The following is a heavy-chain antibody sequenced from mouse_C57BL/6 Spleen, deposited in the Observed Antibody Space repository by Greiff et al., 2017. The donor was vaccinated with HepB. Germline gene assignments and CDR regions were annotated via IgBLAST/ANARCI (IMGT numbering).Heavy chain of an antibody. Sequence: DVMLVESGGGLVQPGGSLKLSCAASGFTFSDYYMYWVRQTPEKRLEWVAYISNGGGSTYYPDTVNGRFTISRDNAKNTLYLQMSRLKSEDTAMYYCARRGNPYAMDYWGQGTSVTVSS. CDR3: ARRGNPYAMDY. CDR2: ISNGGGST. D-gene: IGHD2-1*01. V-gene: IGHV5-12*01. CDR1: GFTFSDYY. J-gene: IGHJ4*01.